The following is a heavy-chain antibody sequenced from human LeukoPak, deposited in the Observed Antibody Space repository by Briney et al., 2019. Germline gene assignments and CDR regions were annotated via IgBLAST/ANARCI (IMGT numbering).Heavy chain of an antibody. D-gene: IGHD6-13*01. CDR1: GYTFTSYG. V-gene: IGHV1-18*01. J-gene: IGHJ4*02. CDR2: ISAYNGNT. CDR3: ARAGVSRAAAGTGDY. Sequence: ASVKVSCKASGYTFTSYGISWVRQAPGQGLEWMGWISAYNGNTDYAQKLQGRVTMTTDTSTSTAYMELRSLRSDDTAVYYCARAGVSRAAAGTGDYWGQGTLVTVSS.